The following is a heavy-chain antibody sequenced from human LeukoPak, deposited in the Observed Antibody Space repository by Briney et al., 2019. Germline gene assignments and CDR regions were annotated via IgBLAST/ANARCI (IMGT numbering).Heavy chain of an antibody. J-gene: IGHJ4*02. D-gene: IGHD3-9*01. CDR2: IYYSGST. Sequence: SETLSLTCTVSGGSISSYYLSWIPQPPGKGLEWIGYIYYSGSTNYNPSLKSRVTISVDTSKNQFSLKLSSVTAADTAVYYCARSALRYFDWLINWGQGTLVTVSS. V-gene: IGHV4-59*08. CDR1: GGSISSYY. CDR3: ARSALRYFDWLIN.